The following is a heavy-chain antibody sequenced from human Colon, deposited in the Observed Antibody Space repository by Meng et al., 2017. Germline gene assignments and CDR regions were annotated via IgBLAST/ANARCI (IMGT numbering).Heavy chain of an antibody. D-gene: IGHD6-13*01. V-gene: IGHV4-39*07. J-gene: IGHJ2*01. CDR2: IYYTGST. CDR1: GGSITSSSYY. Sequence: QLPVQGSGPELWKPSETLSLTCTVSGGSITSSSYYWGWIRQPPGEGLEWIGNIYYTGSTYYNTSLKSRVSISLDTSKTHFSLKLSSVTAADTAVYYCARAPPISAPGIWYFDLWGRGTLVTVSS. CDR3: ARAPPISAPGIWYFDL.